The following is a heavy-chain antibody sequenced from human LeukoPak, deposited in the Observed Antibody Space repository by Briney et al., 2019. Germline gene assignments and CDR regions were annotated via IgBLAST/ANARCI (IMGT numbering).Heavy chain of an antibody. CDR1: GFTFSSYN. V-gene: IGHV3-48*01. CDR3: AGGESEYSSSGDFAY. J-gene: IGHJ4*02. Sequence: GGSLRLSCAASGFTFSSYNMDWVRQAPGKGLEWVSSISSSSTTIYYADSVRGRFTISRDNARDSLYLQLNSLRAEDTAVYYCAGGESEYSSSGDFAYWGQGTLVTVSS. CDR2: ISSSSTTI. D-gene: IGHD6-6*01.